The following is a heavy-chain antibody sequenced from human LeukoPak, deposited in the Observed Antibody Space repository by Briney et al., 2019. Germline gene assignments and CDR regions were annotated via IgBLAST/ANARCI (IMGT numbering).Heavy chain of an antibody. CDR1: GFTFSRYW. V-gene: IGHV3-7*01. CDR2: IKEDASEK. Sequence: PGGSLRLSCAASGFTFSRYWMTWIRQAPGKGLEWVANIKEDASEKNYVDSVEGRFTISRDNAKNSLYLQVNSLRAEDTAVYYCARDRHQYYDISGFDSWGQGTLVTVSP. D-gene: IGHD3-22*01. J-gene: IGHJ4*02. CDR3: ARDRHQYYDISGFDS.